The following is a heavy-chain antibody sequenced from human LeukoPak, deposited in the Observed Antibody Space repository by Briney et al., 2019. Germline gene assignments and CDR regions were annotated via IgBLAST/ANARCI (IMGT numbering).Heavy chain of an antibody. Sequence: PSGTLSLTCAVSGGSISSSNWWSWVRQPPGKGLEWIGDIYHSGSTNYNPSLKNRLTISVDKSKNQFSLKLSSVADADTGVYCCARDCRRSSVKYYYGMDVWGKGTTVTVSS. J-gene: IGHJ6*04. CDR1: GGSISSSNW. CDR2: IYHSGST. CDR3: ARDCRRSSVKYYYGMDV. D-gene: IGHD3-22*01. V-gene: IGHV4-4*01.